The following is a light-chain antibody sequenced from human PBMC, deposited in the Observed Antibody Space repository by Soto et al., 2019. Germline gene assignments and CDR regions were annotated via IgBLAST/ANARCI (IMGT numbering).Light chain of an antibody. CDR2: AAS. V-gene: IGKV1-39*01. CDR3: QQSYSTPYT. CDR1: QSISSY. Sequence: DIRMTQSPSSLSASVGERVTISCRASQSISSYLTWYQQKPGKAPKLLIYAASSMQSGVPARFSGSGSGTDFTLTISSLQPEDFATYYCQQSYSTPYTFGQGTKLEIK. J-gene: IGKJ2*01.